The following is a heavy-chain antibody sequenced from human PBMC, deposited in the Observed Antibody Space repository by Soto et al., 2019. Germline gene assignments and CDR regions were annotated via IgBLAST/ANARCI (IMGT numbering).Heavy chain of an antibody. Sequence: HPGGSLRLSCAASGFTFSSYWMHWVRQAPGKGLVWVSVVNSDGNTKYYADSVKGRFTISRDNSKNTLYLQMNSLRAEDTAVYYCAREFLANWFDPWGQGTLVTVSS. V-gene: IGHV3-NL1*01. CDR1: GFTFSSYW. J-gene: IGHJ5*02. CDR2: VNSDGNTK. CDR3: AREFLANWFDP. D-gene: IGHD2-21*01.